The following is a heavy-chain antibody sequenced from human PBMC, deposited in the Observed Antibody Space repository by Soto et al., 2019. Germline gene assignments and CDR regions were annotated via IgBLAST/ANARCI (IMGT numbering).Heavy chain of an antibody. CDR1: GFTFSSYA. CDR3: AKEVAYSSSWDTIDY. J-gene: IGHJ4*02. Sequence: PGGSLRLSCAASGFTFSSYAMSWVRQAPGKGLEWVSAISGSGGSTYYADPVKGRFTISRDNSKNTLYLQMNSLRAEDTAVHYCAKEVAYSSSWDTIDYWGQGTLVTVAS. V-gene: IGHV3-23*01. D-gene: IGHD6-13*01. CDR2: ISGSGGST.